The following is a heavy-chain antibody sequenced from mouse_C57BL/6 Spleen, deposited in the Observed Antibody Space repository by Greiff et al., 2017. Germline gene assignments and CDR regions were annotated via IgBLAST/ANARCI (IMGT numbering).Heavy chain of an antibody. CDR2: INPNNGGT. CDR3: ARRYGNYGNYFDY. D-gene: IGHD2-10*02. J-gene: IGHJ2*01. V-gene: IGHV1-26*01. CDR1: GYTFTDYY. Sequence: EVQLQQSGPELVKPGASVKISCKASGYTFTDYYMNWVKQSHGKSLEWIGDINPNNGGTSYNQKFKGKATLTVDKSSSTAYMELRSLTSEDSAVYYCARRYGNYGNYFDYWGQGTTLTVSS.